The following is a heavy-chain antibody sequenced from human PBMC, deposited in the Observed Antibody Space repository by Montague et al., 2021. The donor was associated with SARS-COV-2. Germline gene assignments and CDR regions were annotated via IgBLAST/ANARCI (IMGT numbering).Heavy chain of an antibody. CDR1: GGSINSGGYY. Sequence: TLSLTCTVSGGSINSGGYYWSWIRQRTGKGLEWIGYIYYSGSTYYNPSLKSRVTTSVDTYKNQFSLRLSSVTAADTAVYYCARDVGWYSSGWFDYWGQGTLVTVPS. J-gene: IGHJ4*02. V-gene: IGHV4-31*03. CDR2: IYYSGST. D-gene: IGHD6-25*01. CDR3: ARDVGWYSSGWFDY.